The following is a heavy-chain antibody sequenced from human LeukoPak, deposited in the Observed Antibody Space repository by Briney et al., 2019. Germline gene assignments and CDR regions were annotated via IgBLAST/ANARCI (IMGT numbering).Heavy chain of an antibody. J-gene: IGHJ5*02. CDR2: INSVGSIT. V-gene: IGHV3-74*01. D-gene: IGHD3-3*01. Sequence: GGSLRLSCAASGFTFRTYWMHWVRQAPGKGLMWVSRINSVGSITSYADSVKGRFTISRDNAMNTLYLQMNSLRVGDTAMYYCARGGDDFWSGPQVSWGQGTLVTVSS. CDR1: GFTFRTYW. CDR3: ARGGDDFWSGPQVS.